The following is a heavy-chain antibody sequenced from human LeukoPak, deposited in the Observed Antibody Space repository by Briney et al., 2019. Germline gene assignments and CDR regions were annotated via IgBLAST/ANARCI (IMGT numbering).Heavy chain of an antibody. D-gene: IGHD5-24*01. J-gene: IGHJ6*03. Sequence: SETLSLTCTVYGGSISSSSYYWGWIRQPPGKGLEWIGSIYYSGSTYYNPSLKSRVTISVDTSKNHFSLKLSSVTAADTAVYYCARHNAGYNPHRYMDVWGKGTTVTVSS. CDR3: ARHNAGYNPHRYMDV. CDR2: IYYSGST. V-gene: IGHV4-39*01. CDR1: GGSISSSSYY.